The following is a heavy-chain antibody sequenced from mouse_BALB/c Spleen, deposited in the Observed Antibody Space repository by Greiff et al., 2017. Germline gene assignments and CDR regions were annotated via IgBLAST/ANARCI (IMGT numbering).Heavy chain of an antibody. CDR1: GFTFTDYY. Sequence: EVQGVESGGGLVQPGGSLRLSCAPSGFTFTDYYMSWVRQPPGKALEWLGFIRNKANGYTTEYSASVKGRFTISRDNSQSILYLQMNTLRAEDSATYYCARGDYYGSSSFAYWGQGTLVTVSA. CDR2: IRNKANGYTT. V-gene: IGHV7-3*02. J-gene: IGHJ3*01. D-gene: IGHD1-1*01. CDR3: ARGDYYGSSSFAY.